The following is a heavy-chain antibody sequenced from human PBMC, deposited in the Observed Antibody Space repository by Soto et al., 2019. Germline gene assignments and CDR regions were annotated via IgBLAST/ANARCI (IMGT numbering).Heavy chain of an antibody. CDR3: AAVPVLRFLKWLPAYFDY. D-gene: IGHD3-3*01. CDR2: LVVGSGNT. CDR1: GFMFTSSA. Sequence: QMQVVQSGPEVKKPGTSVKVYCKTSGFMFTSSAVQWVRQARGQRLEWIGWLVVGSGNTHYAQHFQERVTLSRDMSTGTAYMELSSLRSEDTAVYYCAAVPVLRFLKWLPAYFDYWGQGTLVTVSS. V-gene: IGHV1-58*01. J-gene: IGHJ4*02.